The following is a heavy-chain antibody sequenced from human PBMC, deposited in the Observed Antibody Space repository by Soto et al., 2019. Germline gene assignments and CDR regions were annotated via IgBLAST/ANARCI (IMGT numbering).Heavy chain of an antibody. CDR2: LSYDGSNK. J-gene: IGHJ4*02. D-gene: IGHD6-6*01. CDR1: EFTFSSYC. CDR3: AKDDSSSSEYYFDY. V-gene: IGHV3-30*18. Sequence: GVSPXLSFAASEFTFSSYCMHWVRQAPGKGLEWAAVLSYDGSNKYYADSVKGRFTISRDNSKNTLYLQMNSLRAEDTAVYYCAKDDSSSSEYYFDYWGQGTLVTVSS.